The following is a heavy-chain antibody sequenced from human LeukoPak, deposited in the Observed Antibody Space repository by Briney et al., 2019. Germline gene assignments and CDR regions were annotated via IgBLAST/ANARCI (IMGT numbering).Heavy chain of an antibody. J-gene: IGHJ4*02. CDR3: ARLASSAEFDY. V-gene: IGHV4-39*01. CDR2: IYYSGST. Sequence: PSETLSLTCTVSGGSISSSSYYWGWIRQPPGKGLEWIGSIYYSGSTYYNPSLKSRVTISVDTSKNQFSLKLSSVTAADPAVYYCARLASSAEFDYWGQGTLVTVSS. D-gene: IGHD4/OR15-4a*01. CDR1: GGSISSSSYY.